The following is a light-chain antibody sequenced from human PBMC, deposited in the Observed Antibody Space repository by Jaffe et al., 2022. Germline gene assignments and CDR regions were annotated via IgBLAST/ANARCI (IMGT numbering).Light chain of an antibody. CDR1: QTVDTSY. V-gene: IGKV3-20*01. J-gene: IGKJ5*01. Sequence: DIVLTQSPGTVSLSPGERATLSCRASQTVDTSYLAWYQQKPGQAPRLLIYDASTRATGIPDRFSGSGSLTDFTLTISRLEPEDFALYYCQQYGTSPITFGQGTRLEIK. CDR2: DAS. CDR3: QQYGTSPIT.